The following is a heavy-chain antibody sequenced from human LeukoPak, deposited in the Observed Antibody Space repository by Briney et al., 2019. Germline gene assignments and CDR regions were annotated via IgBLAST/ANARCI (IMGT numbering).Heavy chain of an antibody. CDR1: GYTFTSYY. Sequence: ASVKVSCKASGYTFTSYYMPWVRQAPGQGLEWMGIINPSGGSTSYAQKFQCRVTMTRDTSISTAYMELSRLRSDDTAVYYCARAQDDYVWGSYRFDYWGQGTLVTVSS. CDR3: ARAQDDYVWGSYRFDY. D-gene: IGHD3-16*02. CDR2: INPSGGST. J-gene: IGHJ4*02. V-gene: IGHV1-46*01.